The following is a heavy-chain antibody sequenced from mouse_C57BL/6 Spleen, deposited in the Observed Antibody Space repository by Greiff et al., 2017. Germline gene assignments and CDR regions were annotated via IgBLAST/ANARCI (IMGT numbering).Heavy chain of an antibody. D-gene: IGHD1-1*01. V-gene: IGHV14-4*01. CDR3: TTDYYYGSSPWFAY. Sequence: VQLQQSGAELVRPGASVKLSCTASGFNIKDDYMHWVKQRPEQGLEWIGWIDPENGDTEYASKFQGKATITADTSSNTAYLQLSSLTSEDTAVYYCTTDYYYGSSPWFAYWGQGTLVTVSA. CDR2: IDPENGDT. CDR1: GFNIKDDY. J-gene: IGHJ3*01.